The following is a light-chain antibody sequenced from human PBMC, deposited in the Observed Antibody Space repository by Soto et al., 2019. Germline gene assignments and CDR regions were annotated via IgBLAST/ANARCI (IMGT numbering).Light chain of an antibody. V-gene: IGLV2-14*01. CDR3: SSYTSDSSYV. CDR2: AVS. Sequence: SSLTQPASVSGSPGQSITISCTGTSSDVGLYDYVSWYQQHPGKAPQLMIYAVSNRPSGFSNRFSASKSGNTASLFISGLQAEDEADYYCSSYTSDSSYVFGSGTKVTVL. J-gene: IGLJ1*01. CDR1: SSDVGLYDY.